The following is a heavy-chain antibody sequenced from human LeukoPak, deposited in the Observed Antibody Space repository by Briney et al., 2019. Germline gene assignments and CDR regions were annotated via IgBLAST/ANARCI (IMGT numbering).Heavy chain of an antibody. Sequence: GASVKVSCKVSGYTLTELSMHWVRQAPGKGLEGMGGFDPEDGETIYAQKFQGRVTMTEDTSTDTAYMELSSLRSEDTAVYYCATRAGGVRGAPWMAFDIWGQGTMVTVSS. CDR1: GYTLTELS. V-gene: IGHV1-24*01. CDR3: ATRAGGVRGAPWMAFDI. D-gene: IGHD3-10*02. CDR2: FDPEDGET. J-gene: IGHJ3*02.